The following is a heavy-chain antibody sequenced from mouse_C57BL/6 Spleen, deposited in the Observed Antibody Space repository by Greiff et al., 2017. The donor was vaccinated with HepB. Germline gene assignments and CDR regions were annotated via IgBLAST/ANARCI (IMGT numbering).Heavy chain of an antibody. CDR2: IDPSDSYT. D-gene: IGHD2-2*01. V-gene: IGHV1-50*01. CDR1: GYTFTSYW. Sequence: QVQLQQSGAELVKPGASVKLSCKASGYTFTSYWMQWVKQRPGQGLEWIGEIDPSDSYTNYNQKFKGKATLTVDTSSSTAYMQLSSLTSEDSAVYYCAVMVTPHWGQGTTLTVSS. J-gene: IGHJ2*01. CDR3: AVMVTPH.